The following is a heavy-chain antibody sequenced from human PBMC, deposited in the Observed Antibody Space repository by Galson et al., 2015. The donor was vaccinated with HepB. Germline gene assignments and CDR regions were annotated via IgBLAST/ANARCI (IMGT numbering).Heavy chain of an antibody. CDR3: AKVTSYYDTSGYFD. V-gene: IGHV3-23*01. CDR1: GFTFSSYV. J-gene: IGHJ4*02. Sequence: SLRLSCAASGFTFSSYVMSWVRQAPGKGLEWVSGISGSGGSTYYADSVKGRFSISRDNPKNTLFLQMNSLRAEDTAVYYCAKVTSYYDTSGYFDWGQGTLVTVSS. D-gene: IGHD3-22*01. CDR2: ISGSGGST.